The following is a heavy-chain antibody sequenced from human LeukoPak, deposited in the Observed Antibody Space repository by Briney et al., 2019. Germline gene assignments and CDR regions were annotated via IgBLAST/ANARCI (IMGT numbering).Heavy chain of an antibody. CDR3: AKRYYYGSGSYSSPYFDY. D-gene: IGHD3-10*01. CDR1: GFTFSSYA. Sequence: GGSLRLSCAASGFTFSSYAMSWVRQAPGKGLEWVSTFSGGGDSTYYADSVKGRFTISRDNSKNTLYLQMNSLRAEDTAVYYCAKRYYYGSGSYSSPYFDYWGQGTLVTVSS. CDR2: FSGGGDST. V-gene: IGHV3-23*01. J-gene: IGHJ4*02.